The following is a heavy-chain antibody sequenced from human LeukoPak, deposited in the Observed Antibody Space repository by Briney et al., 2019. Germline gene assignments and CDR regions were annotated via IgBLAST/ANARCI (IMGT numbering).Heavy chain of an antibody. CDR1: GFTFTSSA. D-gene: IGHD6-13*01. CDR2: IVVGSGNT. J-gene: IGHJ4*02. CDR3: AADQIAAAGLGRFDY. Sequence: GTSVKVSCKASGFTFTSSAVRWVRQARGQRLEWIGWIVVGSGNTNYAQKFQERVTITRDMSTSTAYMELSSLRSEDTAVYYCAADQIAAAGLGRFDYWGQGTLVTVSS. V-gene: IGHV1-58*01.